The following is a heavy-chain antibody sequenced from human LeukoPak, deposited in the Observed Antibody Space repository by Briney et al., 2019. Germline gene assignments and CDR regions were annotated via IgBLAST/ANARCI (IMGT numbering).Heavy chain of an antibody. D-gene: IGHD3-16*02. CDR1: GFTFSDYI. Sequence: GGSLRLSCAASGFTFSDYIMNWIRQAPGKGLEWVSHISSSGNIIYYVDSVKGRFTISRDNAKNSLYLQMNSLRAEDTAVYYCARAMFGGVIGKFDYWGQGSLVTVSS. CDR2: ISSSGNII. CDR3: ARAMFGGVIGKFDY. V-gene: IGHV3-11*01. J-gene: IGHJ4*02.